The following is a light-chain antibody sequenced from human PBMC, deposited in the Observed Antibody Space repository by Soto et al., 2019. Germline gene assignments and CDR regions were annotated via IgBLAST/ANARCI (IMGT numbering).Light chain of an antibody. J-gene: IGKJ1*01. V-gene: IGKV1-39*01. CDR3: QQGFSTPWT. CDR2: GAS. Sequence: GHRVTITCRASQTISTFLNWYQQRPGKAPRLLIYGASTLQTGVPSRFNGSGSATEFTLTIGSLQLEDFATYSCQQGFSTPWTFGPGTKVDIK. CDR1: QTISTF.